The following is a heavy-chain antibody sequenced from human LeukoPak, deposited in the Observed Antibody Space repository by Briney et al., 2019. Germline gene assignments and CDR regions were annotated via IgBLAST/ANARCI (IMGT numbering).Heavy chain of an antibody. J-gene: IGHJ4*02. CDR2: VYYSGST. CDR3: ARQAYYDFWSGYYPPGYFDY. V-gene: IGHV4-39*01. CDR1: SGSVSTSSYY. Sequence: NSSETLSLTCTVSSGSVSTSSYYWGWIRQPPGKGLEWIGSVYYSGSTYYNPSLKSRVTISVDTSKNQFSLKLSSVTAADTAVYYCARQAYYDFWSGYYPPGYFDYWGQGTLVTVSS. D-gene: IGHD3-3*01.